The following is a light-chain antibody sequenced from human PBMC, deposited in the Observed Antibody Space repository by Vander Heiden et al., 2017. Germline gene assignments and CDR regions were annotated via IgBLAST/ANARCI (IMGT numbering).Light chain of an antibody. V-gene: IGLV2-14*03. CDR1: NSDVGGYNY. J-gene: IGLJ1*01. CDR3: SSYTSSSTYV. CDR2: NVN. Sequence: QSALTQPASVSGSPGQSITIPCTGTNSDVGGYNYVSWYQQHPGKAPKLMIYNVNNRPSGVSNRFSGSKSGNTASLTISGLQAEDEADYYCSSYTSSSTYVFGTGTKVTVL.